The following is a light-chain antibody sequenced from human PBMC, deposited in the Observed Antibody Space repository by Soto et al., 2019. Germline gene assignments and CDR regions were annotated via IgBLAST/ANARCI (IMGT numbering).Light chain of an antibody. J-gene: IGLJ1*01. CDR2: GVS. Sequence: QSVLTQPASVSGSPGQSITISCTGTISDFVVYNYVSWYQQHPGKAPKPMIYGVSNRPSGVSNRFSGSKSGNTASLTISGLQADDEADYYCSSHTISSALQVFGTGTRSPS. CDR3: SSHTISSALQV. CDR1: ISDFVVYNY. V-gene: IGLV2-14*01.